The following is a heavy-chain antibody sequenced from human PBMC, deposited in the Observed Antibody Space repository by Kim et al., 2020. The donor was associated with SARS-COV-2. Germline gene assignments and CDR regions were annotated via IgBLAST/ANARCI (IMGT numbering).Heavy chain of an antibody. CDR3: ARRAGLVVGATRFDY. D-gene: IGHD1-26*01. V-gene: IGHV4-39*01. J-gene: IGHJ4*02. Sequence: SLKSRVTVSVDTSKNQFSRKLSSVTAADTAVYYCARRAGLVVGATRFDYWGQGTLVTVSS.